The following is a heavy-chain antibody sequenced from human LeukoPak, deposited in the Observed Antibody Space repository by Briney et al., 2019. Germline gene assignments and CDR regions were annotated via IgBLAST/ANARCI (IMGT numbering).Heavy chain of an antibody. CDR3: ARRPVDYSSSDHAFDI. J-gene: IGHJ3*02. V-gene: IGHV4-39*07. Sequence: SETLSLTCTVSGGSISSSAYYWCWVRQPPGKGLEWLGSINYYGNTYYTSSLKSRLAISVDTSKNQFSLKLSSVTAADTAVYYCARRPVDYSSSDHAFDIWGQGTMVTVSS. CDR2: INYYGNT. D-gene: IGHD6-6*01. CDR1: GGSISSSAYY.